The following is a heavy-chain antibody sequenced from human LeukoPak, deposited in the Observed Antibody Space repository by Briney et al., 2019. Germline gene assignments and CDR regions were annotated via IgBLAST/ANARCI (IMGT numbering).Heavy chain of an antibody. CDR3: ARPPFCSGGSCYAYNWFDP. CDR2: IYYSGST. D-gene: IGHD2-15*01. CDR1: GASISSDY. J-gene: IGHJ5*02. Sequence: SETPSLTCTVSGASISSDYWSWIRQPPGKGLEWIGYIYYSGSTNYNPSLKSRVTISVDTSKNQFSLKLSSVTAADTAVYYCARPPFCSGGSCYAYNWFDPWGQGTLVTVSS. V-gene: IGHV4-59*08.